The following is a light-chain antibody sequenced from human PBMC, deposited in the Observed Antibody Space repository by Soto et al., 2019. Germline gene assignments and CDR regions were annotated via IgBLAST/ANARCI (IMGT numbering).Light chain of an antibody. CDR1: QSVSSSY. V-gene: IGKV3-15*01. CDR2: DAS. J-gene: IGKJ1*01. CDR3: QQYTNWRT. Sequence: EIVLTQSPATLSLSPGERATLSCRASQSVSSSYLAWYQQKPGQAPRLLIYDASTRATGIPARFSGSGSGTEFTLTISSLQSEDFAVYYCQQYTNWRTFGQGTKVDIK.